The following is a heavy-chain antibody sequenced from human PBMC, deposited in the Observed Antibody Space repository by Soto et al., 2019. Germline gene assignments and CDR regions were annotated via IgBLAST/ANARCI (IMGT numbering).Heavy chain of an antibody. Sequence: GVSLRLSCTPSGFTFRNYGLHWVRQAPGKGLEWVALISYDGDNKYYADSAKGRFTISRDNAKNTLYLQMNGLRSEDTAVYYCARDLRHSRLPGLDVWGQGTTVTVSS. D-gene: IGHD2-15*01. CDR1: GFTFRNYG. CDR2: ISYDGDNK. J-gene: IGHJ6*02. V-gene: IGHV3-30*12. CDR3: ARDLRHSRLPGLDV.